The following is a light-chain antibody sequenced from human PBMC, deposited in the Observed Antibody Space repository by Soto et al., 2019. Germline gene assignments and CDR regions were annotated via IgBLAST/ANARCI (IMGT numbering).Light chain of an antibody. CDR2: SDS. CDR1: SSNIGSNT. Sequence: QSVLTQPPSASGTPGQRVTISCSGSSSNIGSNTVNWYQQVPGMAPKLPIYSDSQRPSGVPDRFSGSESGTSVSLAISGLQSEDEADYYCAAWDDSLRVVVFGGGTKVTVL. V-gene: IGLV1-44*01. J-gene: IGLJ2*01. CDR3: AAWDDSLRVVV.